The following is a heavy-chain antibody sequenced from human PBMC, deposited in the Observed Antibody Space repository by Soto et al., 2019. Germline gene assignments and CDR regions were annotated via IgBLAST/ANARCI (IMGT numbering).Heavy chain of an antibody. CDR3: LRASYSSGWYSDY. J-gene: IGHJ4*02. CDR2: TRNKANSYTT. D-gene: IGHD6-19*01. CDR1: GFSFSDHY. Sequence: EVQLVESGGGLVQPGGSLRLSCAASGFSFSDHYVDWVRQAPGKGLEWVGRTRNKANSYTTEYAASVKGRFTISRDDAKNSVYLQMNCLKTEDTAVYYCLRASYSSGWYSDYWGQGTLVTVSS. V-gene: IGHV3-72*01.